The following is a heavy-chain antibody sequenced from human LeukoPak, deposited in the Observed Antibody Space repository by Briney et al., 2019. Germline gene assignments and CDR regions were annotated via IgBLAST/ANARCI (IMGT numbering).Heavy chain of an antibody. D-gene: IGHD3-3*01. CDR1: GYTFTGYY. V-gene: IGHV1-2*02. Sequence: ASVKVSCKASGYTFTGYYMHWVRQAPGQGLEWMGWINPNSGGTNYAQKFQGRVTMTRDTSISTAYMELSRLRSDDTAVYYCARVLDDFWSGYTYYFDYWGQGTLVTVSS. J-gene: IGHJ4*02. CDR2: INPNSGGT. CDR3: ARVLDDFWSGYTYYFDY.